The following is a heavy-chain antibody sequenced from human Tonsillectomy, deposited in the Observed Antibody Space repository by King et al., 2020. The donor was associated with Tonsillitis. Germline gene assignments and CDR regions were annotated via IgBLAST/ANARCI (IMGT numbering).Heavy chain of an antibody. CDR1: GFIFSSYE. CDR2: ISSSGSAI. D-gene: IGHD4-17*01. CDR3: AKGRVYGDYVRDFDY. V-gene: IGHV3-48*03. J-gene: IGHJ4*02. Sequence: VQLVESGGGLVQPGGSLRLSCAASGFIFSSYEMYWVRQAPEKGLEWVSYISSSGSAIDYAGSVRGRFIISRDNAKNSLYLQMNSLRVEDTAVYYCAKGRVYGDYVRDFDYWGQGTLVTVSS.